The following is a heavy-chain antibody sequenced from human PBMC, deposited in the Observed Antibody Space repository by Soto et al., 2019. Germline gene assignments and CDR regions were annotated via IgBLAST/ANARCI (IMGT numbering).Heavy chain of an antibody. CDR1: GYTFTSYD. V-gene: IGHV1-8*01. J-gene: IGHJ3*02. CDR3: ARYSGYDSAAFDI. CDR2: MNPNGGNT. Sequence: GASVKVSCKASGYTFTSYDINWVRQATGQGLEWMGWMNPNGGNTGYAQKFQGRVTMTRNTSISTAYMELRSLRSDDTAVYYCARYSGYDSAAFDIWGQGTMVTVSS. D-gene: IGHD5-12*01.